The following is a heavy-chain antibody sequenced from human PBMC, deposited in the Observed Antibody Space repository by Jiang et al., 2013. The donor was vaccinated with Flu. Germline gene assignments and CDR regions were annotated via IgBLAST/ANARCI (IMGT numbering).Heavy chain of an antibody. D-gene: IGHD2-2*01. CDR1: GGSIRSSSYY. J-gene: IGHJ4*02. V-gene: IGHV4-39*01. Sequence: GLVKPSETLSLTCTVSGGSIRSSSYYWGWIRQPPGKGLEWIGSIYYSGSTHYNPSLKSRVTISVDASKNQLSLKLSSVTAADTAVYYCARPETVVAVTSPIWDWGQGALVTVSS. CDR2: IYYSGST. CDR3: ARPETVVAVTSPIWD.